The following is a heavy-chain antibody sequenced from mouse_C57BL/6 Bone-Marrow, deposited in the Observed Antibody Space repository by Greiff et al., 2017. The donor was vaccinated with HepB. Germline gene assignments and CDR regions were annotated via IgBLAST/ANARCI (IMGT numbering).Heavy chain of an antibody. V-gene: IGHV1-19*01. CDR2: INPYNGGT. CDR3: ARAYSKDAMDY. CDR1: GYTFTDYY. D-gene: IGHD2-5*01. Sequence: VQLKQSGPVLVKPGASVKMSCKASGYTFTDYYMNWVKQSHGKSLEWIGVINPYNGGTSYNQKFKGKATLTVDKSSSTAYMELNSLTSEDSAVYYCARAYSKDAMDYWGQGTSVTVSS. J-gene: IGHJ4*01.